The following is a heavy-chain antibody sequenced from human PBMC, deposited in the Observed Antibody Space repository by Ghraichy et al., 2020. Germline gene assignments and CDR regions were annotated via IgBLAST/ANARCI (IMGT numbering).Heavy chain of an antibody. Sequence: SETLSLTCTVSGGSISSYYWSWIRQPPGKGLEWIGYIYTSGSTNYNPSLKSRVTISVDTSKNQFSLKLSSVTAADTAVYYCARHIAGYSSSWLSFDYWGQGTLVTVSS. D-gene: IGHD6-13*01. CDR3: ARHIAGYSSSWLSFDY. CDR1: GGSISSYY. V-gene: IGHV4-4*09. CDR2: IYTSGST. J-gene: IGHJ4*02.